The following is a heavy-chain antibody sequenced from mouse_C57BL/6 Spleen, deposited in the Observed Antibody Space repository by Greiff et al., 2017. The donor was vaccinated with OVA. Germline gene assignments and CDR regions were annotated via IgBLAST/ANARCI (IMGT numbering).Heavy chain of an antibody. Sequence: VQLQQSGAELMKPGASVKLSCKATGYTFTGYWIEWVKQRPGHGLEWIGEILPGSGSTNYNEKFKGKATFTVDTSSTTADMQLSSLTTEDSAIYYCASSGMITTVVATDFDVWGTGTTVTVSS. CDR2: ILPGSGST. V-gene: IGHV1-9*01. CDR3: ASSGMITTVVATDFDV. D-gene: IGHD1-1*01. J-gene: IGHJ1*03. CDR1: GYTFTGYW.